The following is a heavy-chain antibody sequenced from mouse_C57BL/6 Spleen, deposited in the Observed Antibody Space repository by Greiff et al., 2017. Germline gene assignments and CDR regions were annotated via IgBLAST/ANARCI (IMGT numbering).Heavy chain of an antibody. J-gene: IGHJ2*01. V-gene: IGHV1-15*01. CDR1: GYTFTDYE. CDR2: IDPETGGT. D-gene: IGHD1-1*01. Sequence: VHLVESGAELVRPGASVTLSCKASGYTFTDYEMHWVKQTPVHGLEWIGAIDPETGGTAYNQKFKGKAILTADKSSSTAYMELRSLTSEDSAVYYCTRSPNYYGSSYDYWGQGTTLTVSS. CDR3: TRSPNYYGSSYDY.